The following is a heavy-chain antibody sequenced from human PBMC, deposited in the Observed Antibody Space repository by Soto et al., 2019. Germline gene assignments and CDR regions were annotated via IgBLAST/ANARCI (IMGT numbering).Heavy chain of an antibody. J-gene: IGHJ6*02. D-gene: IGHD6-13*01. CDR1: GGTFSSSA. Sequence: QVQLVQSGAEVKKPGSSVKVSCKASGGTFSSSAISWVRQAPGQGLEWMGGIIPMSGIGKYAQKFQGRVTITAVDSTSTVYMELNRLRSQDTAVCYCVRDGSIAAAGSNYYYGMDVWGQGTTVTVSS. CDR3: VRDGSIAAAGSNYYYGMDV. CDR2: IIPMSGIG. V-gene: IGHV1-69*01.